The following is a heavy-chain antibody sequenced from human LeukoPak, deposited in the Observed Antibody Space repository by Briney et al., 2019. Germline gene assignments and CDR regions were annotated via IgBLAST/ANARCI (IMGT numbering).Heavy chain of an antibody. CDR1: GGSISSSSYY. V-gene: IGHV4-61*01. D-gene: IGHD1-26*01. CDR3: ARDGGSYSFDY. J-gene: IGHJ4*02. CDR2: IYYSEST. Sequence: PSETLSLTCTVSGGSISSSSYYWGWIRQPPGKGLEWTGYIYYSESTNYNPSLKSRVTISVDTSKNQFSLKLSSVTAADTAVYYCARDGGSYSFDYWGQGTLVTVSS.